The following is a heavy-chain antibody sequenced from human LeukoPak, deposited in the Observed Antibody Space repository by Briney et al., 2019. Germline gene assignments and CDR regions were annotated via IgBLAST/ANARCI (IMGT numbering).Heavy chain of an antibody. D-gene: IGHD1-7*01. CDR3: ARMNYVSSGWGAPFDY. V-gene: IGHV3-66*01. CDR1: GFTVSFNY. J-gene: IGHJ4*02. CDR2: IYGGGST. Sequence: GSLRLSCAASGFTVSFNYMYWVRQAPGKGLEWVSVIYGGGSTDYADSVKGRFTISRDNAKNSLYLQMNSLRAEDTAVYYCARMNYVSSGWGAPFDYWGQGTLVTVSS.